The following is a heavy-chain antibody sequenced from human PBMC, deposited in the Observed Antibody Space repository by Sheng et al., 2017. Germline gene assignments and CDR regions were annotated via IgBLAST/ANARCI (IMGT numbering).Heavy chain of an antibody. CDR2: IYSGGNT. V-gene: IGHV3-66*02. CDR3: ARAGGDYIWGTPYYYYYMDV. J-gene: IGHJ6*03. D-gene: IGHD3-16*01. CDR1: GFTVSSNY. Sequence: EARLVESGGGLVQPGGSLRLSCAASGFTVSSNYMSWVRQAPGKGLEWVSVIYSGGNTYYADSVKGRFTISRDNSKNTVFLQMNSLRAEDTAVYYCARAGGDYIWGTPYYYYYMDVWGKGTTVTVSS.